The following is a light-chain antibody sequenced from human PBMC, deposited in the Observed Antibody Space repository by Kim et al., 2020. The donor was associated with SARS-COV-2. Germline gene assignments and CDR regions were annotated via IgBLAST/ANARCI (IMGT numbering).Light chain of an antibody. V-gene: IGKV1-12*01. J-gene: IGKJ4*01. CDR1: QVINNW. Sequence: DIQMTQSPSSVSASVGDRVTITCRASQVINNWLSWYQQKPGKAPKVLIFTASRLQSGVPSRFSGSGSGTDFSLTISSLQPEVFATYYCQQSNSFPLTFGGGTKVDIK. CDR2: TAS. CDR3: QQSNSFPLT.